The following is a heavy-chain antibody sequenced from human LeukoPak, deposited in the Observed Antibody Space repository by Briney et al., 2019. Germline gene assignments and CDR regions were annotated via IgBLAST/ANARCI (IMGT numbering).Heavy chain of an antibody. CDR2: IKQDGSEK. J-gene: IGHJ5*02. V-gene: IGHV3-7*01. CDR3: ARGLNWFDP. D-gene: IGHD3-22*01. CDR1: GFTFSSYW. Sequence: GGSLRLSCAVSGFTFSSYWMSWVRQAPGRGLEWVANIKQDGSEKYYVDSVKGRFTISRDNAKNSLYLQMNSLRPEDTAVYYCARGLNWFDPWGQGTLVTVSS.